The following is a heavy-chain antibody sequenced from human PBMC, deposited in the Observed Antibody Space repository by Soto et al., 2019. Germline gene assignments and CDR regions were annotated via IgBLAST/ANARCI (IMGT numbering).Heavy chain of an antibody. D-gene: IGHD6-19*01. CDR1: GYTFTGYY. CDR3: ARAEGHSSAWFDP. Sequence: ASVKVSCKASGYTFTGYYMHWVRQAPGQGLEWMGWINPNSGGTNYAQKFQGWVTMTRDTSISTAYMELSRLRSDDTAVYYCARAEGHSSAWFDPWGQGTLINVSS. J-gene: IGHJ5*02. V-gene: IGHV1-2*04. CDR2: INPNSGGT.